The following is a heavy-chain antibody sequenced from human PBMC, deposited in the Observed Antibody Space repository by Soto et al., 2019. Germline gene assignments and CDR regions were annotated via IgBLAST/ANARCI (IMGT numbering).Heavy chain of an antibody. V-gene: IGHV4-30-4*08. CDR2: IYYSGNT. Sequence: SETLSLTCAVYGGSFSGYYWTWIRQPPGKGLEWIGCIYYSGNTYYNPSLKRRFSISVDTSKNQFSLQLSSVTVADTAVYYCARDFKSYSSPPGPIEYWGLGTLVTVSS. CDR1: GGSFSGYY. D-gene: IGHD6-13*01. J-gene: IGHJ4*02. CDR3: ARDFKSYSSPPGPIEY.